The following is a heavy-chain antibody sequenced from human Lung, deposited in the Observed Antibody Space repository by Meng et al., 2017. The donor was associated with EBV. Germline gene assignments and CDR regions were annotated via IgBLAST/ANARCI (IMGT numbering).Heavy chain of an antibody. V-gene: IGHV1-69*13. CDR2: LIAVFDKT. CDR1: GDSFSTQT. CDR3: ARGRRNEPLFDY. J-gene: IGHJ4*02. D-gene: IGHD1-14*01. Sequence: VQFVQFWAEVKKPGSSVKVACKTSGDSFSTQTFSWVRQAPGQGLEWMGGLIAVFDKTKAAPRFQDRVTFTADESTSTAYMELSSLTFDDTAVYFCARGRRNEPLFDYWGQGTLVTVSS.